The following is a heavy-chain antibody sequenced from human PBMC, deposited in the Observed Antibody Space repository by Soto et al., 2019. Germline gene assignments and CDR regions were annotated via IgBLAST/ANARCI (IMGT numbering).Heavy chain of an antibody. D-gene: IGHD2-2*01. J-gene: IGHJ4*02. Sequence: PSQTLSLTCAISGDSVSSNSAAWNWIRQSPSRGLEWLGRTYYRSKWYNDYAVSVKSRITINPDTSKNQFSLQLNSVTPEDTAVYYCARGFGHCSSTSCSTGSADYWGQGTLVTVSS. CDR3: ARGFGHCSSTSCSTGSADY. V-gene: IGHV6-1*01. CDR1: GDSVSSNSAA. CDR2: TYYRSKWYN.